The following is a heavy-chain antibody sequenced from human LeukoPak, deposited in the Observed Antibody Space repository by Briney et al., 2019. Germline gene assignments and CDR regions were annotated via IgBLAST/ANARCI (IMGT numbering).Heavy chain of an antibody. J-gene: IGHJ3*02. V-gene: IGHV5-51*01. Sequence: GGSLKISCRGYGYSFTSYWIGWVRQMPGKGLEWMGIIYPGDSDTRYSPSFQGQVTISADKSISTAYLQWSSLKASDTAMYYCARGRVYYGSGSYAQFDAFDIWGQGTMVTVSS. CDR3: ARGRVYYGSGSYAQFDAFDI. CDR2: IYPGDSDT. CDR1: GYSFTSYW. D-gene: IGHD3-10*01.